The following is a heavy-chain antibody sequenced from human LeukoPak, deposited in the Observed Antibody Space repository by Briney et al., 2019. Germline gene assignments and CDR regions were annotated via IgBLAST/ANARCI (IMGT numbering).Heavy chain of an antibody. CDR2: ISVDGEET. J-gene: IGHJ5*02. Sequence: GGSLRLSCAVSGFSVSCSGMSWVRQAPGKGLEWISAISVDGEETYYTGSVKGRFFISRDNSKNTLFLQMNSLRAGDTAIYYCARGYLSGWYPSWGQGSLVSVSS. CDR3: ARGYLSGWYPS. D-gene: IGHD6-19*01. V-gene: IGHV3-23*01. CDR1: GFSVSCSG.